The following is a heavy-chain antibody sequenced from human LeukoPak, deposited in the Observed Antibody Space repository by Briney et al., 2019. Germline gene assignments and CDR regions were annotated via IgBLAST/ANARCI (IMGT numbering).Heavy chain of an antibody. V-gene: IGHV5-51*01. J-gene: IGHJ4*02. CDR2: IYPGDSDT. CDR1: GYSFTSYW. D-gene: IGHD2-15*01. Sequence: GESLKISCKGSGYSFTSYWIGWVRQMPGKGLEWMGIIYPGDSDTRYSPSFQGQVTISADKSISTAYLQWSSLKASDTAMYYCARLLGYCSGGSCWFDYWGQGTLVTVSS. CDR3: ARLLGYCSGGSCWFDY.